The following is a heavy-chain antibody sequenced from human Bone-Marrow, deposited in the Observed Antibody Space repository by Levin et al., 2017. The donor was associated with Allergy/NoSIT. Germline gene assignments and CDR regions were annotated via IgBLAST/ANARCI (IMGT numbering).Heavy chain of an antibody. CDR3: ARLTYSGYGEDGSGWRFDY. CDR1: GGSISSSSYY. V-gene: IGHV4-39*01. D-gene: IGHD5-12*01. Sequence: SQTLSLTCTVSGGSISSSSYYWGWIRQPPGKGLEWIGSIYYSGSTYYNPSLKSRVTISVDTSKNQFSLKLSSVTAADTAVYYCARLTYSGYGEDGSGWRFDYWGQGTLVTVSS. J-gene: IGHJ4*02. CDR2: IYYSGST.